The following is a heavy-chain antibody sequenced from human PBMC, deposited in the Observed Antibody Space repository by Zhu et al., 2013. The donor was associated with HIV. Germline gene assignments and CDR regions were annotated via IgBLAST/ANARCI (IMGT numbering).Heavy chain of an antibody. Sequence: GQGLEWMGWINPNSGGTNYPQKFHGRVTMTRDTSISTAYLEVSSLRSDDTAVYYCAGPLNDFWTGLGYWGQGTLVTVSS. D-gene: IGHD3-3*01. V-gene: IGHV1-2*02. CDR3: AGPLNDFWTGLGY. CDR2: INPNSGGT. J-gene: IGHJ4*02.